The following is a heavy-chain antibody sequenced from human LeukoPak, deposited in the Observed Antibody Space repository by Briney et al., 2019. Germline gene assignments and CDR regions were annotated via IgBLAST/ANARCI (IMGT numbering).Heavy chain of an antibody. CDR1: GGSFSSQY. CDR2: IYNIGSA. V-gene: IGHV4-59*11. J-gene: IGHJ6*04. CDR3: ARGPTEAGLDV. Sequence: SETLSLTCTVSGGSFSSQYWSWIRQPPGKGLEWIGYIYNIGSANYNPSLKSRVTVSVDTSKNHFSLKLRSVTAADTAVYYCARGPTEAGLDVWGKGTTVSVSS. D-gene: IGHD4-11*01.